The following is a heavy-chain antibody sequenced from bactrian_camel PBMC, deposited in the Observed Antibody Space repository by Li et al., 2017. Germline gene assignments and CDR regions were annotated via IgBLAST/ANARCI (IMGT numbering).Heavy chain of an antibody. CDR2: MSGDGST. Sequence: VQLVESGGGSVHSGGSLRLSCKHSGFSFEDSDIGWSRQAPGNVCELVAVMSGDGSTEYTESVKGRFHISQDDAKKTVYLQMNSLQPDDAGVYYCAAEPKGSRRWVGYAWKCQGQGTQVTVS. J-gene: IGHJ4*01. CDR1: GFSFEDSD. V-gene: IGHV3S53*01. D-gene: IGHD3*01.